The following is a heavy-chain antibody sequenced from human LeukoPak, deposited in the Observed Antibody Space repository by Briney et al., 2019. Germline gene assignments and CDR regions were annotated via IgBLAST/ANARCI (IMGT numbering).Heavy chain of an antibody. J-gene: IGHJ4*02. V-gene: IGHV4-34*01. CDR3: ARHSGSYLYYFDF. D-gene: IGHD1-26*01. Sequence: SETLSLTCAVYGGSFSGYYWSWIRQPPGKGLEWIGEINHSGSTNYNPSLKSRVTISVDTSKNQFSLRLSSVTAADTAVYYCARHSGSYLYYFDFWGQGALVTVSP. CDR1: GGSFSGYY. CDR2: INHSGST.